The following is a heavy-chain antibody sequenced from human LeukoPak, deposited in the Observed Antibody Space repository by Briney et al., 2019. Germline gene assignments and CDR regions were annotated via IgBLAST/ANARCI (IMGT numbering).Heavy chain of an antibody. D-gene: IGHD6-19*01. V-gene: IGHV3-9*01. CDR1: GFTFNDYA. CDR2: ISWNSGSI. Sequence: GGSLRLSCAASGFTFNDYAMHWVRQAPGKGLEWVSGISWNSGSIGYADSVKGRFTISRDNAKNSLYLQMNSLRAEDTALYYCAKDIASGWYYFDYWGQGTLVTVSS. J-gene: IGHJ4*02. CDR3: AKDIASGWYYFDY.